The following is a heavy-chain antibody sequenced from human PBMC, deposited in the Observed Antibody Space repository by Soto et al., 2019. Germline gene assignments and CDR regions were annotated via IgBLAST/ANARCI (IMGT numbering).Heavy chain of an antibody. D-gene: IGHD2-2*01. CDR2: ISGSGGST. Sequence: GGSLRLSCAASGFTFSSYAMSWVRQAPGKGLEWVSAISGSGGSTYYADSVKGRFTISRDNSKNTLYLQMNSLRAEDTAVYYCAKDLSPPVPAAIGGYFDYWGQGTLVTVSS. J-gene: IGHJ4*02. CDR3: AKDLSPPVPAAIGGYFDY. V-gene: IGHV3-23*01. CDR1: GFTFSSYA.